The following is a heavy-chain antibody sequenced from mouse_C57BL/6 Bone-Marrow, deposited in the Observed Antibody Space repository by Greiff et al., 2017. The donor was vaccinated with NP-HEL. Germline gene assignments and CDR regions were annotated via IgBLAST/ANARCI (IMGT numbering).Heavy chain of an antibody. J-gene: IGHJ4*01. CDR3: ARDFTTPYYYAMDY. CDR1: GYTFTSYW. D-gene: IGHD1-1*01. Sequence: QVQLQQPGAELVRPGTSVKLSCKASGYTFTSYWMHWVKQRPGQGLEWIGVIDPSDSYTNYNQKFKGKATLTVDTSSSTAYMQLSSLTSEDSAVYYCARDFTTPYYYAMDYWGQGTSVTVSS. CDR2: IDPSDSYT. V-gene: IGHV1-59*01.